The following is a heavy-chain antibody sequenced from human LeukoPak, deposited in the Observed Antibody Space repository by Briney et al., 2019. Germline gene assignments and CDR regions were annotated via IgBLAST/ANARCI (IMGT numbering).Heavy chain of an antibody. J-gene: IGHJ4*02. CDR3: ATVGPHNEWELTD. V-gene: IGHV1-24*01. CDR2: FDPEDGGT. D-gene: IGHD1-26*01. CDR1: GYTLTELS. Sequence: GASVKVSCKVSGYTLTELSMHWVRQTPGKGLEWMGGFDPEDGGTIYAQKFQGRVTMTEDTSTDTAYMELSSLRSEDTAVYYCATVGPHNEWELTDWGQGTLVTVSS.